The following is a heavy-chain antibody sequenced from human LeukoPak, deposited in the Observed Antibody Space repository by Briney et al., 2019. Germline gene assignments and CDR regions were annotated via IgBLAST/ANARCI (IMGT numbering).Heavy chain of an antibody. D-gene: IGHD3-10*01. J-gene: IGHJ4*02. CDR2: ISGSGGGT. CDR3: ATGSQIREADY. Sequence: GGSLRLSCAASGLTFRNYAMNWVRQAPGKGLEWVSSISGSGGGTFYADTVMGRFTISRDNSKNTLYLQMNSLRAEDTAVYYCATGSQIREADYWGQGTLVTVSS. CDR1: GLTFRNYA. V-gene: IGHV3-23*01.